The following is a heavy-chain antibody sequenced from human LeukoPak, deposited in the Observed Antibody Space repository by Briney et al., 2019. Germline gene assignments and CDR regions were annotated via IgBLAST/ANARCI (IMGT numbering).Heavy chain of an antibody. CDR2: INHSGST. J-gene: IGHJ4*02. D-gene: IGHD3-3*01. CDR1: GGSFSGYY. V-gene: IGHV4-34*01. CDR3: ARWFGVADY. Sequence: PSETLSLTCAVYGGSFSGYYWSWIRQPPGKGLEWIGEINHSGSTNYNPSLKSRVTIPVDTSKNQFSLKLSSVTAADTAVYYCARWFGVADYWGQGTLVTVSS.